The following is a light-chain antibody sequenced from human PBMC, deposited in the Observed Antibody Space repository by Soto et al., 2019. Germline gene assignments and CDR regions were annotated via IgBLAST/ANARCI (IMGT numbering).Light chain of an antibody. V-gene: IGKV3-15*01. CDR3: QQYNNWPPFT. CDR1: QTVSTN. CDR2: AAS. J-gene: IGKJ5*01. Sequence: EIVITQYPYTLSVSPGERATLSCRASQTVSTNLAWYQQKPGQAPRLLLYAASIRATGIPARFSGSGSETEFTLTISSLQSEDFAVYYCQQYNNWPPFTFGQGTRLEI.